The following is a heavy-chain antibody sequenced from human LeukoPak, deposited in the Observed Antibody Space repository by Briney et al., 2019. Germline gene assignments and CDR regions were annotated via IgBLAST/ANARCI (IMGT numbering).Heavy chain of an antibody. Sequence: TSETLSLTCTVSGGSISSYYWSWIRQPPGEGLKWIGYIYYSGSTEYYPSLKSRVTISVDTSKNQFSLKLTSVTAADTAVYYCARGRPGRDGYNYFDYWGQGTLVTVSS. V-gene: IGHV4-59*01. CDR1: GGSISSYY. CDR2: IYYSGST. J-gene: IGHJ4*02. CDR3: ARGRPGRDGYNYFDY. D-gene: IGHD5-24*01.